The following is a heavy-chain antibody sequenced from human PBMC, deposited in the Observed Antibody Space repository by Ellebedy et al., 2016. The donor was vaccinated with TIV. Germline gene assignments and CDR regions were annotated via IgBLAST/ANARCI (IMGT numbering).Heavy chain of an antibody. J-gene: IGHJ4*02. CDR3: MRGPGRGYPSDK. Sequence: GSLRLSCTVSGGSISGHFWSWIRQSPGKGLEWIGFIHYSGTTTYNPSLNSRVTMSVDTSKNQFSLRLSSVTAADTAMYYCMRGPGRGYPSDKWGPGTLVTVSS. V-gene: IGHV4-59*11. D-gene: IGHD3-3*01. CDR1: GGSISGHF. CDR2: IHYSGTT.